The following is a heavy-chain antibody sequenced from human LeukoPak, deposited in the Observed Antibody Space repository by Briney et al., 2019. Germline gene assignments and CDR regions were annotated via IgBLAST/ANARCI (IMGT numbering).Heavy chain of an antibody. D-gene: IGHD4-23*01. V-gene: IGHV1-18*01. J-gene: IGHJ6*02. CDR3: ARSDYGGWYYYGMDV. Sequence: GASVKVSCKASGYTFTSYGISWVRQAPGQGLEWMGWISAYNGNTNYAQKLQGRVTMTTDTSTSTAYMELRSLRSDDTAVYYCARSDYGGWYYYGMDVWGQGTTVTVSS. CDR1: GYTFTSYG. CDR2: ISAYNGNT.